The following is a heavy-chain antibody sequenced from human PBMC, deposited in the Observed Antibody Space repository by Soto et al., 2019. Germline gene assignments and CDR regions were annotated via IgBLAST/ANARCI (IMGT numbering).Heavy chain of an antibody. CDR2: ISAYNGNT. Sequence: ASVKVSCKASGYTFTSYGISWVRQAPGQGLEWMGWISAYNGNTNYAQKLQGRVTMTTDTSTSTAYMELRSLRSDDTAVYYCARDGGLDYYGSTYGMDVWGQGTTVTVSS. CDR3: ARDGGLDYYGSTYGMDV. J-gene: IGHJ6*02. D-gene: IGHD3-10*01. CDR1: GYTFTSYG. V-gene: IGHV1-18*01.